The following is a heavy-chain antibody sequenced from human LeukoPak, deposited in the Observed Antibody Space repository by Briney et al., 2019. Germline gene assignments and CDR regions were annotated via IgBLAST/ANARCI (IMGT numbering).Heavy chain of an antibody. D-gene: IGHD1-26*01. CDR2: INSGGSST. CDR1: GFTFSSYW. V-gene: IGHV3-74*01. J-gene: IGHJ4*02. CDR3: AREWSGSYYSRSFDY. Sequence: GGSLRLSCAASGFTFSSYWMHWVRQAPGKGLVWVSRINSGGSSTSYADSVKGRFTISRDNAKNTLYMQMNSLRAEDTAVYYCAREWSGSYYSRSFDYWGQGTLVTVSS.